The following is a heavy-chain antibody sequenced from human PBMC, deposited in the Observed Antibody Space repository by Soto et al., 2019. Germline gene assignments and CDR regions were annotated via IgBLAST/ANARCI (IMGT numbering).Heavy chain of an antibody. Sequence: ASVKVSCKATGGAFRGYAISWVRQAPGQGLEWLGGILPTSDTPNYAQKFQARVTLTADDSTNTAYMELRGLRSGDTAVYYCARGYDVNSELDYWGQGTLVTVSS. V-gene: IGHV1-69*13. CDR1: GGAFRGYA. CDR3: ARGYDVNSELDY. CDR2: ILPTSDTP. J-gene: IGHJ4*02. D-gene: IGHD3-22*01.